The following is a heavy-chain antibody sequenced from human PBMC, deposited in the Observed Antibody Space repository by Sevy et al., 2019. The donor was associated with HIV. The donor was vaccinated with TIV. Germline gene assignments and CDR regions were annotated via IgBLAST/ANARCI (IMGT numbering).Heavy chain of an antibody. CDR1: GFTFSTYG. Sequence: GGCLRLSCVASGFTFSTYGLSWVRQAPGKGLEWVSSISGNSVIRNFADSVRGRFTISRDNSRDTLYLQMNGLTSEDTAVYFCAKNIPHTTLGDYWGQGTLVTVSS. J-gene: IGHJ4*02. V-gene: IGHV3-23*01. D-gene: IGHD4-17*01. CDR3: AKNIPHTTLGDY. CDR2: ISGNSVIR.